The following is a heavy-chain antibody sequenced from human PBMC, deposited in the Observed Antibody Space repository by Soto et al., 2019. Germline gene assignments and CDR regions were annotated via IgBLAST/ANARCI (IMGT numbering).Heavy chain of an antibody. CDR1: GDTFSFYT. D-gene: IGHD4-17*01. V-gene: IGHV1-69*02. CDR2: VNPILSMS. J-gene: IGHJ5*02. Sequence: ASVKVSCKASGDTFSFYTINWVRQAPGLGLEWMGRVNPILSMSNYAQKFQGRVTMTGDKSTSTAYMELRSLRSEDTAVYYCARGIKYGAYSRWFDPWGQGILVTVSS. CDR3: ARGIKYGAYSRWFDP.